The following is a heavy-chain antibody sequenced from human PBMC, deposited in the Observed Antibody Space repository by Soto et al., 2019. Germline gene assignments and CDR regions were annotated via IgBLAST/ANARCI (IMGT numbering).Heavy chain of an antibody. V-gene: IGHV4-59*01. CDR1: GGFIG. CDR2: IYNSGRY. J-gene: IGHJ4*02. Sequence: SETLSLTCTVSGGFIGGWIRQSPDKGLEWIGYIYNSGRYNYNPSLESRLTISIDTSKNQFSLRLASVTAADTAVYYCARTLPNRQLFDSWSQGTLVTVSS. CDR3: ARTLPNRQLFDS. D-gene: IGHD1-1*01.